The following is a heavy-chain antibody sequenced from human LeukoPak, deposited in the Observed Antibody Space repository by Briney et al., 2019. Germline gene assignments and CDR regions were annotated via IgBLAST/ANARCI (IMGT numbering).Heavy chain of an antibody. Sequence: GGSLRLSCAASGFTFSSYGMHWVRQAPGKGLEWVAVISYDGSNKYYADSVKGRFTISRDNSKNTLYLQMNSLRAEDTAVYYCAKDRQWLDYYYYYMDVWGKGTTVTVSS. CDR2: ISYDGSNK. CDR1: GFTFSSYG. J-gene: IGHJ6*03. D-gene: IGHD6-19*01. V-gene: IGHV3-30*18. CDR3: AKDRQWLDYYYYYMDV.